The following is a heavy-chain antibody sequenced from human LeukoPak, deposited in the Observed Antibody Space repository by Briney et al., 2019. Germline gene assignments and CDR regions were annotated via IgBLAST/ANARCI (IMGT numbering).Heavy chain of an antibody. J-gene: IGHJ4*02. D-gene: IGHD3-16*02. CDR1: GVSFSGYY. V-gene: IGHV4-34*01. CDR2: INHSGST. CDR3: ARGGRDYVWGSYRSSNFDY. Sequence: SETLSLTCAVYGVSFSGYYWSWIRQPPGKGLEWIGEINHSGSTNYNPSLKSRVTISVDTSKNQFSLKLSSVTAADTAVYYCARGGRDYVWGSYRSSNFDYWGQGTLVTVSS.